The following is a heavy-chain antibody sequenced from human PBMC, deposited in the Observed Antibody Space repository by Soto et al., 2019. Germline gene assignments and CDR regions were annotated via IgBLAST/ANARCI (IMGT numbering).Heavy chain of an antibody. Sequence: QVQLVQSGAEVKKPGASVKVSCKASVYTFTSYNIHWVRLASGQGLEWMGWMNPNSGTTGYAQKFQGRVTMTRNTSITTADMELSSLRSEDTAVYYCARGHNWFYPWGKGTLVTVSS. CDR3: ARGHNWFYP. V-gene: IGHV1-8*01. J-gene: IGHJ5*02. CDR1: VYTFTSYN. CDR2: MNPNSGTT.